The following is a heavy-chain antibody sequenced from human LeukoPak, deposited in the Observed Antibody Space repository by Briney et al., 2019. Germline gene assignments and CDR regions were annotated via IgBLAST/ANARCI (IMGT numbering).Heavy chain of an antibody. CDR3: ARGLMGCSGGRCSRALSAY. Sequence: GSLRLSCAASGFTFSSYSMNWVRQAPGTGLEWVSSMSRSSNYIYYADSVKGRFTISRDNAKNSLYLQMNSLRAEDTAVYYCARGLMGCSGGRCSRALSAYWGQGTLVTVSS. V-gene: IGHV3-21*01. CDR2: MSRSSNYI. D-gene: IGHD2-15*01. CDR1: GFTFSSYS. J-gene: IGHJ4*02.